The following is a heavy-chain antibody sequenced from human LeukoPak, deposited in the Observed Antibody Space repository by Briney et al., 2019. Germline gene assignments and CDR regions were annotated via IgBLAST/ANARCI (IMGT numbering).Heavy chain of an antibody. V-gene: IGHV3-21*01. CDR1: GFTFSSYS. CDR2: ISSSSNYI. Sequence: GGTLRLSCAASGFTFSSYSMNWVRQAPGKGLEWVSSISSSSNYIYYADSVKGRFTISRDNAKNSLYLQMNSLRAEDTAVYYCARDPSSGWYLKGWFDPWGQGTLVTVSS. CDR3: ARDPSSGWYLKGWFDP. J-gene: IGHJ5*02. D-gene: IGHD6-19*01.